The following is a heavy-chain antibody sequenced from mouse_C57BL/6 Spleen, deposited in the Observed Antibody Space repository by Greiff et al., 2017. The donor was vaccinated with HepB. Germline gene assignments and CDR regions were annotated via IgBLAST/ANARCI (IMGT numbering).Heavy chain of an antibody. CDR3: ARQGRQLDY. Sequence: EVMLVESGGDLVKPGGSLKLSCAASGFTFSSYGMSWVRQTPDKRLEWVATISSGGSYTYYPDSVKGRFTISRDNAKNTLYRQMSSLKSEDTAMYYCARQGRQLDYWGQGTTLTVSS. CDR1: GFTFSSYG. J-gene: IGHJ2*01. V-gene: IGHV5-6*02. CDR2: ISSGGSYT. D-gene: IGHD3-2*01.